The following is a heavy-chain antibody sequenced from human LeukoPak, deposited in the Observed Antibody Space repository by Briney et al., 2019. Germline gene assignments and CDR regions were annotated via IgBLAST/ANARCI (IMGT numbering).Heavy chain of an antibody. Sequence: GGSLRLSCAASGFTFSSYGMSWVRQAPGKGLEWVSAISGIGGSTYYADSVKGRFTISRDNSKNTLYLQMTSLRAEETAVYYCAKLLYYYDSSQPYWGQGTLVTVSS. D-gene: IGHD3-22*01. CDR1: GFTFSSYG. J-gene: IGHJ4*02. CDR2: ISGIGGST. V-gene: IGHV3-23*01. CDR3: AKLLYYYDSSQPY.